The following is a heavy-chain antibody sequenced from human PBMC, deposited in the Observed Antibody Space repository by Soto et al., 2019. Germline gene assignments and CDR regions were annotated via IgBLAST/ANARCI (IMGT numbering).Heavy chain of an antibody. V-gene: IGHV4-31*03. CDR2: IYYSGST. D-gene: IGHD3-3*01. Sequence: SETLSLTCTVSGGSISSGGYYWSWIRQHPGKGLEWIGYIYYSGSTYYNPSLKSRVTISVDTSKNQFSLKLSSVTAADTAVYYCASGPDYDFWSGPYYYYYMDVWGKGTTVTVSS. CDR3: ASGPDYDFWSGPYYYYYMDV. CDR1: GGSISSGGYY. J-gene: IGHJ6*03.